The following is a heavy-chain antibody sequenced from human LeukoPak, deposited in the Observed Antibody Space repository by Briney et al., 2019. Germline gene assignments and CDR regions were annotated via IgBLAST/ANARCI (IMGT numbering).Heavy chain of an antibody. V-gene: IGHV3-49*03. CDR1: GFTFGDYI. J-gene: IGHJ4*02. D-gene: IGHD3-22*01. CDR2: IRRKAYGGTT. Sequence: GGSLRLSCTASGFTFGDYIMSWFRQAPGKGLEWVGFIRRKAYGGTTEYAASVKGRFTISRDDSKIIAYLQMNSLKTEDTAMYYSTRPARISMIVGDLGYFHYWGQGTLVTVSS. CDR3: TRPARISMIVGDLGYFHY.